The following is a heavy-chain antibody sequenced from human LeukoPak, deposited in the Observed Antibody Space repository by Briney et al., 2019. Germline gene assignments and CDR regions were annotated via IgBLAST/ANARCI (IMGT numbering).Heavy chain of an antibody. J-gene: IGHJ4*02. Sequence: GGTLRLSCAASGFTFSSYGMSWVRQAPGKGLEWVAFIRYDGSNKYYADSVKGRFTISRDNSKNTLYLQMNSLRAEDTAVYYCAKENYYDSSGRSDYWGQGTLVTVSS. CDR1: GFTFSSYG. CDR3: AKENYYDSSGRSDY. V-gene: IGHV3-30*02. D-gene: IGHD3-22*01. CDR2: IRYDGSNK.